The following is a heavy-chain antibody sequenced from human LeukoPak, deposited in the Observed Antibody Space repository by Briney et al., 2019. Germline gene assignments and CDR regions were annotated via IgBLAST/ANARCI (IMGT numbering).Heavy chain of an antibody. Sequence: PGGSLRLSCAASGFTFSSYGMHWVRQAPGQGLEWVAVVSYDGSNKYYADSVKGRFTISRDNSKNTLYLQMNSLRAEDTAVYYCAKEVATLILYWGQGTLVTVSS. CDR3: AKEVATLILY. CDR1: GFTFSSYG. CDR2: VSYDGSNK. V-gene: IGHV3-30*18. D-gene: IGHD5-12*01. J-gene: IGHJ4*02.